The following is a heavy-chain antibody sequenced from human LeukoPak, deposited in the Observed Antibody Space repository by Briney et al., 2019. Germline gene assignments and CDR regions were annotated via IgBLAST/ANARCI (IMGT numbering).Heavy chain of an antibody. V-gene: IGHV3-15*01. Sequence: GGSLRLSCAASRFTFSYAWMTWVRQAPGKGLEWVGHIKRKTDGGTTDYAAPVKGRFTISRDDSKNTLYLKMNSLKTEDTAVYYCATVPYYYDSGDVRYFDYWGQGTLVTVSS. CDR3: ATVPYYYDSGDVRYFDY. J-gene: IGHJ4*02. CDR1: RFTFSYAW. D-gene: IGHD3-22*01. CDR2: IKRKTDGGTT.